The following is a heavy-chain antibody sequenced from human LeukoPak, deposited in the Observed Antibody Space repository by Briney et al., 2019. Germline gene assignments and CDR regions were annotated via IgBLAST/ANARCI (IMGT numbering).Heavy chain of an antibody. CDR1: GFTFSSYA. CDR2: ISYDGSNK. D-gene: IGHD5-18*01. J-gene: IGHJ5*02. CDR3: ARALYGYGGWFDP. V-gene: IGHV3-30-3*01. Sequence: GRSLRLSCAASGFTFSSYAMHWVRQAPGKGLEWVAVISYDGSNKYYADSVKGRFTISRGNSKNTLYLQMNSLRAEDTAVHYCARALYGYGGWFDPWGQGTLVTVSS.